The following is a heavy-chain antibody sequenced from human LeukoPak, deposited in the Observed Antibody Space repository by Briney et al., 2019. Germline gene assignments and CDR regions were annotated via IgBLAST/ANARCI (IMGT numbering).Heavy chain of an antibody. CDR3: AKKSPYGGEDV. Sequence: GGSLRLSCAASGFTFSSYSLSWVRQAPGKGLEWVSAISSNSANTFYADSVKGRFTISRDNSKNTLYLQMNSLRAEDTAIYYCAKKSPYGGEDVWGRGTTAIVSS. J-gene: IGHJ6*02. CDR2: ISSNSANT. CDR1: GFTFSSYS. V-gene: IGHV3-23*01. D-gene: IGHD4/OR15-4a*01.